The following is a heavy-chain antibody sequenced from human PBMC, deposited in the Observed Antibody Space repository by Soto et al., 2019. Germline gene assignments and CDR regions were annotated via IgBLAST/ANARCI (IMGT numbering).Heavy chain of an antibody. Sequence: PGGSLRLSCVASGFTFSTYSLNWVRQAPGMGLEWVSYISGSDNIIYYADSVKGRFTVSRDNARNSLYLQMNSLRDEDTAVYYCARDRGTMNNYVGQDYGMDVWGQGTTVTVSS. J-gene: IGHJ6*02. V-gene: IGHV3-48*02. D-gene: IGHD3-16*01. CDR1: GFTFSTYS. CDR3: ARDRGTMNNYVGQDYGMDV. CDR2: ISGSDNII.